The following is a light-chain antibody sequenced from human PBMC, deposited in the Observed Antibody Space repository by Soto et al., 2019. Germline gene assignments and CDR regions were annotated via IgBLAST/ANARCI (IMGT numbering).Light chain of an antibody. V-gene: IGLV2-8*01. CDR1: SSDVAVYQY. CDR2: EVN. J-gene: IGLJ1*01. Sequence: QSVLTQPPSASGSPGQSVTISCTGTSSDVAVYQYVSWYQQHSGKAPKLMIYEVNKRPSGVPDRFSGSKSGNTASLSVSGLQPEDEADYYCCSYAGSSTYVFGTWIKLTVL. CDR3: CSYAGSSTYV.